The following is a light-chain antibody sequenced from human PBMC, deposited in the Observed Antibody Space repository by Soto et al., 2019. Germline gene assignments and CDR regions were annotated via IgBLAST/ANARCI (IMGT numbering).Light chain of an antibody. J-gene: IGKJ4*01. Sequence: EIVLTQSPGTLSLSPGEGATLSCRASQSVSSSYIAWYQQRPGQTPSLLIYETSTRATGIPDRFSGSGSGTDFTLTVTGLEPEDFAVYYCQQYVNSPVTFGGGTKVDIK. V-gene: IGKV3-20*01. CDR2: ETS. CDR1: QSVSSSY. CDR3: QQYVNSPVT.